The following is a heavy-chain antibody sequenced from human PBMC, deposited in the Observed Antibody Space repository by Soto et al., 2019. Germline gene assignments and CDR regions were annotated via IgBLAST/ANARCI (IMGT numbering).Heavy chain of an antibody. CDR2: IRSKAYGGTT. J-gene: IGHJ4*02. CDR3: NSLTRRGTQPPYFDY. V-gene: IGHV3-49*04. D-gene: IGHD5-18*01. Sequence: GGSLRLSCTASGFTFGDYAMSWVRQAPGKGLEWVGFIRSKAYGGTTEYAASVKGRFTISRDDSKSIAYLQMNSLKTEDTAVYYCNSLTRRGTQPPYFDYWGQGTLVTVSS. CDR1: GFTFGDYA.